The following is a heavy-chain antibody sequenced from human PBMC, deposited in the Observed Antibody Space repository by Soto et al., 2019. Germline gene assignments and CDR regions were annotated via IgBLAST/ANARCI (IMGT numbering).Heavy chain of an antibody. Sequence: QLQLQESGPGLVKPSETLSLTCTVSGGSISSYYWSWIRQPPGKGLEWIGYIYHSGSTNYNPSLKSRLTISVYTSKNQFSLNLISVTAAATDVYYCARERGDFWSDYDRGEYDYGMDVWGLGTTVTVSS. CDR2: IYHSGST. CDR1: GGSISSYY. CDR3: ARERGDFWSDYDRGEYDYGMDV. D-gene: IGHD3-3*01. J-gene: IGHJ6*01. V-gene: IGHV4-59*01.